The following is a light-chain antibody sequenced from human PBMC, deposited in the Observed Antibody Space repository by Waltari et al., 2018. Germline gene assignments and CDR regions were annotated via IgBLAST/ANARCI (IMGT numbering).Light chain of an antibody. CDR3: QEYRTYRT. J-gene: IGKJ1*01. CDR2: KTS. V-gene: IGKV1-5*03. CDR1: QNIDMW. Sequence: DIQMTQSPSTLSASVGERVTLTCRASQNIDMWLAWYQQKPGKAPKLLIYKTSSLESGVASRFSGSGYGTEFTLTISSLQPDDFATYYCQEYRTYRTFGQGTKVEIK.